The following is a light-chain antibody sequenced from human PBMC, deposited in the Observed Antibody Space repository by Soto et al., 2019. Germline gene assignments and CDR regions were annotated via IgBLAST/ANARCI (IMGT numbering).Light chain of an antibody. Sequence: EIQMTQSPPSLSASVGDRVTITCRASQGISRWLAWYQQKPEKAPKSLMYAASSLQDGVPSRFSGSGSGTDFTLTISSRQPADFATYYCQQSYRNPITFGQGTRLEI. CDR1: QGISRW. J-gene: IGKJ5*01. V-gene: IGKV1D-16*01. CDR2: AAS. CDR3: QQSYRNPIT.